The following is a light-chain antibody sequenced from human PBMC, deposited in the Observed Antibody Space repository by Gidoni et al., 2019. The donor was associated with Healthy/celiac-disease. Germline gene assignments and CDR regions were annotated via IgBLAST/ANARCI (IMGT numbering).Light chain of an antibody. Sequence: QSALTQPVSVSRSPGQAVTISCTGTSSDVGGYNYVSWYQQHPGKALKLMIYDVSKQPSGGPDSCSGSKSGNTASLTISGRQAEDEADYDCGSYAGSSLVFGGGTKLTV. J-gene: IGLJ2*01. V-gene: IGLV2-11*01. CDR1: SSDVGGYNY. CDR2: DVS. CDR3: GSYAGSSLV.